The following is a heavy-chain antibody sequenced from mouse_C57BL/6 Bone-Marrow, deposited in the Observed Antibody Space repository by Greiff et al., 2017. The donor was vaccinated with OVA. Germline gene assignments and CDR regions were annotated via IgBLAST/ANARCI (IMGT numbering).Heavy chain of an antibody. CDR1: GFTFSSYT. V-gene: IGHV5-9*01. D-gene: IGHD4-1*01. CDR3: ARLLNWAWFAY. J-gene: IGHJ3*01. Sequence: EVQVVESGGGLVKPGGSLKLSCAASGFTFSSYTMSWVRQTPEKRLEWVATISGGGGNTYYPDSVKGRFTISRDNAKNTLYLQMSSLRSEDTALYYCARLLNWAWFAYWGQGTLVTVSA. CDR2: ISGGGGNT.